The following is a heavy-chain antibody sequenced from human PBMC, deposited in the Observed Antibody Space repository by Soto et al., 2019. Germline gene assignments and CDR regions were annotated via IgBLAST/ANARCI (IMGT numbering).Heavy chain of an antibody. CDR3: AGGSRDGFLDP. Sequence: QVQLVQSGAEVKKPGSSGKVSCKASGGTFSSYTISWVRQAPGQGLEWMGRIIPILGIANYAQKFQGRVTITADKSTSTAYMELSSLRSEDTAVYYCAGGSRDGFLDPWGQGTLVTVSS. CDR1: GGTFSSYT. V-gene: IGHV1-69*02. J-gene: IGHJ5*02. CDR2: IIPILGIA. D-gene: IGHD3-10*01.